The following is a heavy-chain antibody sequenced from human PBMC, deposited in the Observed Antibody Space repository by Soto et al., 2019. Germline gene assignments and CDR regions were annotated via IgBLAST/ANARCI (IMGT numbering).Heavy chain of an antibody. Sequence: EGQLLESGGGLVQPGGSLRLSCAVSGFTFSRHAMSWFRQAPGKWLEWVATIGDSGVMTYYSDSVKGRFTISSDTSRNPLALQMNSLRAEDTAVYYCAKVDLQHFLAWLLPGGTSAIWGRGTMVTVSS. CDR1: GFTFSRHA. D-gene: IGHD3-3*01. V-gene: IGHV3-23*01. CDR2: IGDSGVMT. J-gene: IGHJ3*02. CDR3: AKVDLQHFLAWLLPGGTSAI.